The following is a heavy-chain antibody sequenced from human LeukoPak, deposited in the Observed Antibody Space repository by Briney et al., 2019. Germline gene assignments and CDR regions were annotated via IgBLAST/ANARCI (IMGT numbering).Heavy chain of an antibody. Sequence: ASVKVSCKASGSTFTSYDISWVRQAPGQGLEWMGWISAYNGNTNYAQKLQGRVTMTTDTSTTTAYMELRSLRSDDTAVYYCARTWVGSSWYGDWGQGTLVTVS. D-gene: IGHD6-13*01. CDR3: ARTWVGSSWYGD. V-gene: IGHV1-18*01. CDR2: ISAYNGNT. CDR1: GSTFTSYD. J-gene: IGHJ4*02.